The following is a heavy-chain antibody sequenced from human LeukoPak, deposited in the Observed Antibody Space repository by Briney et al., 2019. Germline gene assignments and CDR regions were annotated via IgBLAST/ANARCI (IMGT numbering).Heavy chain of an antibody. CDR3: AKEGWGTSSWRDY. J-gene: IGHJ4*02. CDR2: IKEDGSTK. V-gene: IGHV3-7*01. CDR1: GFTFSNYW. Sequence: GGSLRLSCGASGFTFSNYWMSWVRQAPGKGLEWVANIKEDGSTKYYVDSVKGRFIISRDNAKNSMYLQMNSLRAEDTALYYCAKEGWGTSSWRDYWGQGTLVTVSS. D-gene: IGHD2-2*01.